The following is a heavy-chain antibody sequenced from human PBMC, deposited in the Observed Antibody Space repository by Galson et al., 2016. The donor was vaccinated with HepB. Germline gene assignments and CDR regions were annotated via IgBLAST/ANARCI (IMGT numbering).Heavy chain of an antibody. V-gene: IGHV3-23*01. CDR1: GFTFNSYA. D-gene: IGHD1-14*01. J-gene: IGHJ4*02. CDR3: AKCPPGTRGSLDS. CDR2: ISDNGHAT. Sequence: LRLSCAGSGFTFNSYAMNWVRQAPGKGLEWISLISDNGHATYYADPVRGRFSIARDNSKDTLYLQMNSLRADDTAVYYCAKCPPGTRGSLDSWGQGTLVTVSS.